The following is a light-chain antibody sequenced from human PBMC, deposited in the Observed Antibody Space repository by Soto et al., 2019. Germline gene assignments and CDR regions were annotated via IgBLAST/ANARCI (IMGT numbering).Light chain of an antibody. CDR3: HQRSTWPFT. V-gene: IGKV3-11*01. Sequence: EIVLTQSPATLSLSPGERATLSCRASQSISRYFAWYQQKPDQAPRLLIYDASNRATGIPARFSGSGSGTDFTLTISSLEPEDFAVYYCHQRSTWPFTFGPGTKVDIK. CDR1: QSISRY. J-gene: IGKJ3*01. CDR2: DAS.